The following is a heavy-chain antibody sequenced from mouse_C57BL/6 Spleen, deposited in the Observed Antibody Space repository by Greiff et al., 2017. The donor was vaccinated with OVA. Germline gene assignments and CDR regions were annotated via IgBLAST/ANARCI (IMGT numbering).Heavy chain of an antibody. D-gene: IGHD1-1*01. CDR1: GYTFTSYW. J-gene: IGHJ2*01. V-gene: IGHV1-69*01. CDR3: ARGKFITTVGDY. CDR2: IDPSDSYT. Sequence: QVQLQQPGAELVMPGASVKLSCKASGYTFTSYWMHWVKQRPGQGLEWIGEIDPSDSYTNYNQKFKGKSTLTVDKSSSTAYMQLSSLTSEDSAVYYCARGKFITTVGDYWGQGTTPTASS.